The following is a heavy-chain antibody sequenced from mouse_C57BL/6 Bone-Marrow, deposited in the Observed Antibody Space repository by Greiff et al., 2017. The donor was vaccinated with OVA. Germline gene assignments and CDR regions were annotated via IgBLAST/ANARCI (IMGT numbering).Heavy chain of an antibody. CDR2: IDPETGGT. Sequence: QVQLQQSGAELVRPGASVTLSCKASGYKFTDYEMHWVKQTPVHGLEWIGAIDPETGGTAYNQKFQGKAILTAAKSSSTAYLELRSLTSEDSAVYYSTRDTNYYGSSYDYWGKGTTLTVSS. CDR3: TRDTNYYGSSYDY. V-gene: IGHV1-15*01. CDR1: GYKFTDYE. D-gene: IGHD1-1*01. J-gene: IGHJ2*01.